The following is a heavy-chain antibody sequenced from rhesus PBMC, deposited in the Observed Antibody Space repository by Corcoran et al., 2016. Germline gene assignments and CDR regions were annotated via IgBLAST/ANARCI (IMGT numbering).Heavy chain of an antibody. CDR1: GGSISDEYH. Sequence: QVQLQESGPGRVKPSETLSLTCAVSGGSISDEYHWSWIRQPPGKGLERIGYRSGSGGGTHYHPSLENRVPISIDTSKDQFSLELSSMAAADPAVYYCARDQNGFDVWGPGVLVTVSS. J-gene: IGHJ5-1*01. CDR2: RSGSGGGT. V-gene: IGHV4-106*01. CDR3: ARDQNGFDV.